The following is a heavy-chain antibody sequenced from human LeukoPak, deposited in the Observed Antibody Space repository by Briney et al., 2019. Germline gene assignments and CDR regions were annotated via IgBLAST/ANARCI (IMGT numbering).Heavy chain of an antibody. Sequence: SVKVTCKASGDTFSSYAISWVRQAPGQGLEWMGGIIPIFGTANYAQKFQGRVTITADESTSTAYMELTSLRSEDTAVYYCARGRMAGTYVFDYWGQGTLVTVSS. D-gene: IGHD6-19*01. V-gene: IGHV1-69*13. CDR2: IIPIFGTA. CDR1: GDTFSSYA. CDR3: ARGRMAGTYVFDY. J-gene: IGHJ4*02.